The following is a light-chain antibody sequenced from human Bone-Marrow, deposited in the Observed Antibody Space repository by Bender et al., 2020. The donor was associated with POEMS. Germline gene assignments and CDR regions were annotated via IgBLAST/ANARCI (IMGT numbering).Light chain of an antibody. CDR3: QSYDNSLGGWV. V-gene: IGLV1-40*01. CDR1: TSNTGSGYD. J-gene: IGLJ3*02. CDR2: GYN. Sequence: QSVLTQSPSVSGTPGQRVTIFCSGSTSNTGSGYDINWYQHLPGTAPKLLIYGYNTRPSGVPDRFSGSKSGTSASLAITGLQAEDEGDYYCQSYDNSLGGWVFGGVTKLTVL.